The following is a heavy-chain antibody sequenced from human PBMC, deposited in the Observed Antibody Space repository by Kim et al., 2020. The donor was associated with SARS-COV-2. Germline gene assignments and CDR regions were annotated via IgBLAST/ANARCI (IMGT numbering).Heavy chain of an antibody. CDR1: GFTFDDRA. Sequence: GGSLRLSCAASGFTFDDRAMYWVRQGPGKGLEWVSSISWNSRSIDYADSVKGRFTISRDNAKNSLYLQMNSLRVEDTALYYCAKDIAGAGPGYYYYGLDVWGQGTTGIVSS. J-gene: IGHJ6*02. V-gene: IGHV3-9*01. CDR3: AKDIAGAGPGYYYYGLDV. D-gene: IGHD6-13*01. CDR2: ISWNSRSI.